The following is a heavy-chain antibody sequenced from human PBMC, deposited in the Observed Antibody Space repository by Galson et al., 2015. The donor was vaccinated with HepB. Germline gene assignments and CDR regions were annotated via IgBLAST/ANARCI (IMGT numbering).Heavy chain of an antibody. V-gene: IGHV1-46*01. CDR1: GYTFTSYY. CDR3: AREPGPSSNTYYYYYMDV. CDR2: ITPSGVST. Sequence: SVKVSCKASGYTFTSYYMHWVRQAPGQGLEWMGIITPSGVSTSYSQKFQGRVTMTRDTSTSTVYMELSSLRSEDTAVYYCAREPGPSSNTYYYYYMDVWGKGTTVTVSS. D-gene: IGHD2-15*01. J-gene: IGHJ6*03.